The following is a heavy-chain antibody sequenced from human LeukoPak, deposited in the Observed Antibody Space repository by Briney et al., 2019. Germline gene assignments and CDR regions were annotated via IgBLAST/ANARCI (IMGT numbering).Heavy chain of an antibody. CDR3: ARGPSGLDV. CDR1: GYSFTSYW. J-gene: IGHJ6*02. V-gene: IGHV5-10-1*01. CDR2: IDPTDSYT. Sequence: GESLRISCKGSGYSFTSYWIIWVRQMPGKDLEWMARIDPTDSYTNYSPSFQGHVTISADTSISTAYLQWSSLKASDTAMYYCARGPSGLDVWGQGTPVTDSS.